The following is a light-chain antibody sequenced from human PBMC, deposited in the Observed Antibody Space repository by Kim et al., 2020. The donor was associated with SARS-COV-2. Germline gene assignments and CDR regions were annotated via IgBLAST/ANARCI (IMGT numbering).Light chain of an antibody. CDR3: QTWATGIEV. J-gene: IGLJ3*02. CDR1: SGHSTYA. V-gene: IGLV4-69*01. CDR2: LRSDGSH. Sequence: ASVKLTCTLSSGHSTYAVAWHQQQPEKGPRCLMKLRSDGSHTKGDGIPDRFSGSSSGAERYLTISSLQSEDEADYYCQTWATGIEVFGGGTKLTVL.